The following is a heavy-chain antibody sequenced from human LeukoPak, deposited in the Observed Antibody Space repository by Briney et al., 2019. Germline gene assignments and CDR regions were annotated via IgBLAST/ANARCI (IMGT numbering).Heavy chain of an antibody. CDR2: ISGSGGST. D-gene: IGHD4-11*01. CDR3: AKAHRLQNYYYYYMDV. Sequence: GGSLRLSCAASEFTFSSYAMSWVRQAPGKGLEWVSAISGSGGSTYYADSVKGRFTISRDNSKNTLYLQMNSLRAEDTAVYYCAKAHRLQNYYYYYMDVWGKGTTVTVSS. J-gene: IGHJ6*03. CDR1: EFTFSSYA. V-gene: IGHV3-23*01.